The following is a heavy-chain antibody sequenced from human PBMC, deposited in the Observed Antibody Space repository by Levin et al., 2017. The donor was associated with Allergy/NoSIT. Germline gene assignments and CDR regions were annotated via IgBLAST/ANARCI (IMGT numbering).Heavy chain of an antibody. V-gene: IGHV3-30*18. CDR3: AKFEKSYYGDQRGYFDY. J-gene: IGHJ4*02. CDR2: ISYDGSNK. CDR1: GFTFSSYG. Sequence: LSLTCAASGFTFSSYGMHWVRQAPGKGLEWVAVISYDGSNKYYADSVKGRFTISRDNSKNTLYLQMNSLRAEDTAVYYCAKFEKSYYGDQRGYFDYWGQGTLVTVSS. D-gene: IGHD4-17*01.